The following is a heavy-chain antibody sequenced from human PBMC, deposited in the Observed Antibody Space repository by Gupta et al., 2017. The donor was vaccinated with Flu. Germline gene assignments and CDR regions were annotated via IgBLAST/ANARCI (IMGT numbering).Heavy chain of an antibody. CDR1: TGYY. V-gene: IGHV1-2*02. CDR2: INPNSGGR. Sequence: TGYYMHWVRQAPGQGLEWMGWINPNSGGRNYAQKVQGRVTMTRDTSISTAYMELSRMRSDDTAVYYCAEGVYDSSGYPPLLWGQGTLVTVSS. CDR3: AEGVYDSSGYPPLL. D-gene: IGHD3-22*01. J-gene: IGHJ4*02.